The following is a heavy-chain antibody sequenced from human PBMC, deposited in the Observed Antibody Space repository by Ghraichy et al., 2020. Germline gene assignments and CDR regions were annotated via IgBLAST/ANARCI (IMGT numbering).Heavy chain of an antibody. CDR1: GFSFSDYS. Sequence: GESLNICCEGSGFSFSDYSMIWVRRTPRKALEWVSYITGSSITIFYTDSVKGRFTISRDNAKNSLYLQMNSLRAEDTAVYYCARLPLPRRAAVGDWYFDLWGRGTLVTVSS. J-gene: IGHJ2*01. CDR3: ARLPLPRRAAVGDWYFDL. V-gene: IGHV3-48*01. CDR2: ITGSSITI. D-gene: IGHD6-13*01.